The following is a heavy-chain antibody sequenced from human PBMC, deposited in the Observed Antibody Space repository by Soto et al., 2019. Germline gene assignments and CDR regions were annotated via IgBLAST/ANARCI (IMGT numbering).Heavy chain of an antibody. Sequence: QVQLVESGGGVVQPGRSLRLSCAASGFTFSSYGMHWVRQAPGKGLEWVAVISYDGSNKYYADSVKGRFTISRDNSKNTLDRHMNSLRAEDTAVYYCAKGWVYGDYVSGMDVWGQGTTVTVSS. D-gene: IGHD4-17*01. CDR2: ISYDGSNK. CDR1: GFTFSSYG. V-gene: IGHV3-30*18. J-gene: IGHJ6*02. CDR3: AKGWVYGDYVSGMDV.